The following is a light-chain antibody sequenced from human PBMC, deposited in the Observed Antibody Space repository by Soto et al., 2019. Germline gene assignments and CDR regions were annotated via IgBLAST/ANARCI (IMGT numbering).Light chain of an antibody. CDR2: GIS. CDR1: QTVSDNY. CDR3: QQYGSSPRT. V-gene: IGKV3-20*01. J-gene: IGKJ1*01. Sequence: IVLTQSPGILSLSPGERATLSCRASQTVSDNYFAWYQQKPGQAPRLLIFGISIRATGIPDRFSGSGSGTDFTLTISRLEPEDFAVYYCQQYGSSPRTFGQGTKVEIK.